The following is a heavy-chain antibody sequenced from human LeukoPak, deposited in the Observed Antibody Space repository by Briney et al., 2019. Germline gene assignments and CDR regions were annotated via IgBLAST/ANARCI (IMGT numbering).Heavy chain of an antibody. D-gene: IGHD3-10*01. CDR3: ARGGYYGSGNDFRFDP. CDR1: GGSISSYY. CDR2: IYYTGST. Sequence: PSETLSLTCTVSGGSISSYYWSWIRQPPGKGLEWIGYIYYTGSTNYNPSLKSRVTISVETSKNQFSLKLKSVTAADTAVYYCARGGYYGSGNDFRFDPWGQGTLVTVSS. J-gene: IGHJ5*02. V-gene: IGHV4-59*01.